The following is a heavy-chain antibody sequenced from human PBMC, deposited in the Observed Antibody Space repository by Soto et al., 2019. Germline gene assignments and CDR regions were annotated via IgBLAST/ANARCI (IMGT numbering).Heavy chain of an antibody. CDR2: IDPSDSYT. CDR3: ARHQTGYSSSWYTGGYYYYGMDV. CDR1: GYSFTSYW. V-gene: IGHV5-10-1*01. D-gene: IGHD6-13*01. J-gene: IGHJ6*02. Sequence: GESRKISCKGSGYSFTSYWISWVRQMPGKGLEWMGRIDPSDSYTNYSPSFQGHVTISADKSISTAYLQWSSLKASDTAMYYCARHQTGYSSSWYTGGYYYYGMDVWGQGTTVNVSS.